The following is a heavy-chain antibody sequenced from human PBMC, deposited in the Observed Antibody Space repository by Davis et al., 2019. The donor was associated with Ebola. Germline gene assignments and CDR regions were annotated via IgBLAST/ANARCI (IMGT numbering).Heavy chain of an antibody. CDR2: INTNTGNP. Sequence: AASVKVSCKTSGYTFSNYAMNWVRQAPGQGLEWMGWINTNTGNPTYAQGFTGRFVFSLDTSVSTTYLQISSLKAEDTAIYYCARDRGNFDYWGQGTLVTVSS. V-gene: IGHV7-4-1*02. D-gene: IGHD3-10*01. CDR1: GYTFSNYA. CDR3: ARDRGNFDY. J-gene: IGHJ4*02.